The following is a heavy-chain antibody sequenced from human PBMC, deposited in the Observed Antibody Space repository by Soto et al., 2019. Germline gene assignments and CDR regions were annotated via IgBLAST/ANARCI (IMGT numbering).Heavy chain of an antibody. Sequence: GETLKISCKGSGYSFAGYWITWVRQKPGKGLEWMGRIDPSDSQTYYSPSFRGHVTISATKSISTAYLQWSSLKASDTAMYYCATTVGYYGMDVWGQGTTVTVSS. V-gene: IGHV5-10-1*01. D-gene: IGHD3-16*01. CDR3: ATTVGYYGMDV. CDR2: IDPSDSQT. CDR1: GYSFAGYW. J-gene: IGHJ6*02.